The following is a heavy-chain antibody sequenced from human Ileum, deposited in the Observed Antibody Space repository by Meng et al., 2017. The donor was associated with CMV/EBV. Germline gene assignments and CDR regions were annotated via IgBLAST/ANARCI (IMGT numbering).Heavy chain of an antibody. V-gene: IGHV4-4*02. CDR2: IYHSGLT. J-gene: IGHJ5*02. CDR1: GDSITSLKW. D-gene: IGHD3-16*01. CDR3: ASRSYYGRRWFEP. Sequence: QVRLQESGPGPVKPSGTLSLTRTVSGDSITSLKWWSWVRQPPGKGLEWIAEIYHSGLTNYNAPFKSRVTVSVDTSKNEFSLSLRSVTAADTAVYYCASRSYYGRRWFEPWGQGTLVTVSS.